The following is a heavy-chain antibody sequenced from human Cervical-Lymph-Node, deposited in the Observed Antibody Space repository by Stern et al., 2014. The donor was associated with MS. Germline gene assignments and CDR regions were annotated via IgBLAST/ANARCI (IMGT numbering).Heavy chain of an antibody. Sequence: VQLVQSGAEVKKPGSSVKVSCKSSGETFSTHAISWVRQAPGQGLERMGRIIPILDTTDYAQKFQGRLTIDADESTSTAYMELSSLTPDDTAIYYCAREKSDCSGGSCFSSLDYWGQGTLVTVSS. V-gene: IGHV1-69*11. CDR2: IIPILDTT. D-gene: IGHD2-15*01. J-gene: IGHJ4*02. CDR1: GETFSTHA. CDR3: AREKSDCSGGSCFSSLDY.